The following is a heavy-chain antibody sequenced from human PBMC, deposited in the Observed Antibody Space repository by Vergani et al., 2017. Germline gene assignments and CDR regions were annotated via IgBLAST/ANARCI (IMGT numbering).Heavy chain of an antibody. D-gene: IGHD3-22*01. CDR3: ARGRIAAKYDSSGYYYEGNYFDY. CDR1: GGSFSGYY. Sequence: QVQLQQWGAGLLKPSETLSLTCAVYGGSFSGYYWSWIRQPPGKGLEWIGEINHSGSTNYNPSLKSRVTISVDTSKNQFSLKLSSVTAADTAVYCCARGRIAAKYDSSGYYYEGNYFDYWGQGTLVTVSS. CDR2: INHSGST. J-gene: IGHJ4*02. V-gene: IGHV4-34*01.